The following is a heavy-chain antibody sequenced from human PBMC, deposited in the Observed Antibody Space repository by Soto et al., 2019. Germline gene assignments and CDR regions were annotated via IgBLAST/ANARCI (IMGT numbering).Heavy chain of an antibody. D-gene: IGHD3-16*01. CDR2: IYYSGST. CDR1: GVSISSYY. V-gene: IGHV4-59*08. CDR3: ARHGGRPVFDY. J-gene: IGHJ4*02. Sequence: SETLSLTCTVSGVSISSYYWSWIRQPPGKGLEWIGYIYYSGSTNYNPSLKSRVTISVDTSKNQFSLKLSSVTAADTAVYYCARHGGRPVFDYWGQGTLVTVSS.